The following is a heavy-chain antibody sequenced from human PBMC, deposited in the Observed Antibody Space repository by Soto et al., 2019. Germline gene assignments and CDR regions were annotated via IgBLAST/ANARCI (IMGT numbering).Heavy chain of an antibody. CDR1: GFTVSSYD. CDR2: LGAGGDT. D-gene: IGHD3-10*01. Sequence: EVQLVESGGGLVQPGGSLRLACAASGFTVSSYDMHWVRHVTGKGLEWVSTLGAGGDTYFPDSVKGRFTISRDHAKKSLYLQMNYLGAGDTAVYYCARGTMVRGTLYPGISGPLDYWGQGTLVAVSS. CDR3: ARGTMVRGTLYPGISGPLDY. V-gene: IGHV3-13*01. J-gene: IGHJ4*02.